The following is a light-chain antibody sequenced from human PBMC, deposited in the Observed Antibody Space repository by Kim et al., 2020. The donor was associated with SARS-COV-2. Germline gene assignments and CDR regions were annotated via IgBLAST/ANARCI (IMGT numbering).Light chain of an antibody. CDR1: QSISSY. Sequence: DIQMTQSPSSLSASVGDRVTITCRASQSISSYLNWYQRKPGKAPKLLIYAASSLQSGVPSRFSGSGSGTDFTLTISSLHPEDFATYYCQQSYSTPYTFGQGTKLEI. J-gene: IGKJ2*01. CDR3: QQSYSTPYT. V-gene: IGKV1-39*01. CDR2: AAS.